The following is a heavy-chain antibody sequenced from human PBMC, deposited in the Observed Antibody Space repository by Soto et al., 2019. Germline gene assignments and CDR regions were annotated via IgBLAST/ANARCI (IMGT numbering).Heavy chain of an antibody. Sequence: QVQLVQSGAEVKKPGASVKVSCKASGYTFTSHDINWVRQATGQGLEWMGWMNPNSGNTGYAQKFQGRVTMTRNTSISTSYMELSSLRSEETAVYYCARWDDGVYARFDFWGQGTLVTVSS. CDR3: ARWDDGVYARFDF. CDR1: GYTFTSHD. CDR2: MNPNSGNT. D-gene: IGHD4-17*01. J-gene: IGHJ4*02. V-gene: IGHV1-8*01.